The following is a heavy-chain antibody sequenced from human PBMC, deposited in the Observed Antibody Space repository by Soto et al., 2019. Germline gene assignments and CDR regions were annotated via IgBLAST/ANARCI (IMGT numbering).Heavy chain of an antibody. CDR3: ARGGGYYDYIWGSYRSPNDAFDI. V-gene: IGHV3-13*01. CDR2: IGTAGDT. Sequence: EVQLVESGGGLVQPGGSLRLSCAASGFTFSSYAMHWVRQATGKGLEWVSAIGTAGDTYYPGSVKGRFTISRENAKNSLYLQMNSLRAGDTAVYYCARGGGYYDYIWGSYRSPNDAFDIWGQGTMVTVSS. J-gene: IGHJ3*02. CDR1: GFTFSSYA. D-gene: IGHD3-16*02.